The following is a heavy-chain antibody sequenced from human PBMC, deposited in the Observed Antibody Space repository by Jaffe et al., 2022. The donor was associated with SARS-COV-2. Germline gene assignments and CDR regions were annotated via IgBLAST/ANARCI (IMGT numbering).Heavy chain of an antibody. CDR2: IRATGSHL. CDR1: GFTFDNYV. Sequence: EVQLVESGGGLVQPGRSLRLSCAASGFTFDNYVIHWVRQAPGKGLEWVSGIRATGSHLGYADSVKGRFTISRDNAKNSVYLQMDSVRPDDTAFYYCARPLDTGWGPFQYWGRGALVTVSS. J-gene: IGHJ4*02. V-gene: IGHV3-9*01. CDR3: ARPLDTGWGPFQY. D-gene: IGHD6-19*01.